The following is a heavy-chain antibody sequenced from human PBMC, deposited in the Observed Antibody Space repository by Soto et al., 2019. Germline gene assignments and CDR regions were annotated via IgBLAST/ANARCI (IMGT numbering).Heavy chain of an antibody. CDR1: GFSLTRSEVG. CDR3: AQSKWELLRAFEV. Sequence: QITLKESGPTLVKPTQTLTLTCTFAGFSLTRSEVGVGWIRQPPGKALEWLAIIYGDDEKLYSPALKTRLTITRHTSENQVVLTMTNMDPVDTATYYCAQSKWELLRAFEVWGQGTMVTVSS. J-gene: IGHJ3*01. V-gene: IGHV2-5*02. CDR2: IYGDDEK. D-gene: IGHD1-26*01.